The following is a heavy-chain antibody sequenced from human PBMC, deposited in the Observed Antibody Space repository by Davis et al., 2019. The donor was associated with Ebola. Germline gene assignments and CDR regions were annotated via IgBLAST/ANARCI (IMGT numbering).Heavy chain of an antibody. CDR1: GFTFDDYT. CDR3: ATGGAGPSCRSTSCYR. V-gene: IGHV3-43*01. J-gene: IGHJ4*02. Sequence: GESLKISCAASGFTFDDYTIHWVRQAPGKGLEWVSLINWDGESTWFADSVQGRFTISRDNSKNSLYLQMNRLRAEATAVYYCATGGAGPSCRSTSCYRWGQGTLVTVSS. CDR2: INWDGEST. D-gene: IGHD2-2*01.